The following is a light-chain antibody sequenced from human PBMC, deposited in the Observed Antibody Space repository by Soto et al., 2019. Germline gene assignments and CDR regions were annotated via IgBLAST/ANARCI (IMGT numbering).Light chain of an antibody. CDR1: QDVSSH. Sequence: VMPEYPATLSESPRGRVIVSYRASQDVSSHVAWYQQRPGQAPRLLINAASIRATGTPDRISGSGSGTDFTLTISSLQSEDLAVYYCQQYNNWPWTFGQGTKVDIK. CDR2: AAS. J-gene: IGKJ1*01. V-gene: IGKV3-15*01. CDR3: QQYNNWPWT.